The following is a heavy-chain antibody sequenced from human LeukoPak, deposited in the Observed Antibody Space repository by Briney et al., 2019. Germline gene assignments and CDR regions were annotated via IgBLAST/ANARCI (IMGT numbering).Heavy chain of an antibody. Sequence: ASVKVSCKASGYTFTNYGISWVRQAPGQGLEWMGWISGYNGHPNYAEKLQGRVTMTTDTSTSTAYMELRSLRSDDTAVYYCARDTYYDFWSGLWDYYYYMDVWGKGTTVTVSS. V-gene: IGHV1-18*01. CDR2: ISGYNGHP. J-gene: IGHJ6*03. CDR3: ARDTYYDFWSGLWDYYYYMDV. D-gene: IGHD3-3*01. CDR1: GYTFTNYG.